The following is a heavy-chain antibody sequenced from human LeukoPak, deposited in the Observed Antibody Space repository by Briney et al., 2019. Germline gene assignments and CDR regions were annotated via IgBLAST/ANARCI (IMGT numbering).Heavy chain of an antibody. D-gene: IGHD3-3*01. V-gene: IGHV3-30*02. CDR3: AKDVWSGYSLNNWLDP. CDR1: GFTFSSYG. J-gene: IGHJ5*02. CDR2: IRYDGSNK. Sequence: GGSLRLSCAASGFTFSSYGMHWVRQAPGKGLEWVAFIRYDGSNKYYADSVKGRFTISRDNSKNTLYLQMNSLRAEDTAVYYCAKDVWSGYSLNNWLDPWGQGTLVTVSS.